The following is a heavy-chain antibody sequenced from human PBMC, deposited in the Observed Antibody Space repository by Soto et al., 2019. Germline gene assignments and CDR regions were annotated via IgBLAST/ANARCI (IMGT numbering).Heavy chain of an antibody. CDR2: VYHSGTT. Sequence: SETLSLTCTVSGGSISTYYWTWIRQSPGKGPEWIGYVYHSGTTNYNPSLESRVTMSLDTSKNQFSLKLSAVTTADTAVYYCARGGGYNTAFDYWGQGTLVTVSS. J-gene: IGHJ4*02. CDR3: ARGGGYNTAFDY. D-gene: IGHD5-12*01. CDR1: GGSISTYY. V-gene: IGHV4-59*01.